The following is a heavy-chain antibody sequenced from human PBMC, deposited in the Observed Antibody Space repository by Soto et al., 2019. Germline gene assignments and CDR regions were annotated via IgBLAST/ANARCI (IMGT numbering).Heavy chain of an antibody. CDR2: INPADSDM. D-gene: IGHD3-10*01. Sequence: GESLKISCQTSGYKFTNNWITWVRQMSGKGLEWVAIINPADSDMRYNPSFQGHVTVSADRSKSTVYLNWSSLKASYTAIYFCARQTSWFGELSLDYWGQGTLVTVSS. CDR1: GYKFTNNW. V-gene: IGHV5-51*01. CDR3: ARQTSWFGELSLDY. J-gene: IGHJ4*02.